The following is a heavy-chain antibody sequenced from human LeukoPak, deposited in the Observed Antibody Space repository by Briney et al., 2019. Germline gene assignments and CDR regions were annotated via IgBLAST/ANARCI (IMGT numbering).Heavy chain of an antibody. J-gene: IGHJ5*02. CDR3: ARDLVGVVVPAAIGWFDP. CDR2: ISYDGSNK. D-gene: IGHD2-2*02. V-gene: IGHV3-30-3*01. Sequence: GGSLRLSCAASGFTFSSYAMHWVRQAPGKGLEWVAVISYDGSNKYYADSVKGRFTISRDNSKNTLYLQMNSLRAEDTAVYYCARDLVGVVVPAAIGWFDPWGQGTLATVSS. CDR1: GFTFSSYA.